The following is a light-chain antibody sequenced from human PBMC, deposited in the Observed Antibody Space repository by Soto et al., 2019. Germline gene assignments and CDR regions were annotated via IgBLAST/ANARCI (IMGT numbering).Light chain of an antibody. Sequence: QSALTQPASVSGSPGQSITISCTGTSSDVGGYNYVSWYQQHPGKAPKLMIYEVSNRPSGVSNRFSGSKSGNTASLTISGLQPEDEADYYCSSYTRSSTLVVFGGGTKLTVL. J-gene: IGLJ2*01. CDR2: EVS. CDR1: SSDVGGYNY. CDR3: SSYTRSSTLVV. V-gene: IGLV2-14*01.